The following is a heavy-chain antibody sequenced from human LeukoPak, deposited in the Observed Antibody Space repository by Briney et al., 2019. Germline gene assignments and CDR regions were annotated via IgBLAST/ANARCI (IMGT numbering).Heavy chain of an antibody. J-gene: IGHJ5*02. CDR3: ARTNPAWNYVNNWFDP. CDR1: GGTFSSYT. D-gene: IGHD1-7*01. CDR2: IIPILGTA. Sequence: ASVKVSCKASGGTFSSYTISWVRQAPGQGLEWMGRIIPILGTANYAQKFQGRVTITTDESTSTAYMELSSLRSEDTAVYYCARTNPAWNYVNNWFDPWGQGTLVTVSS. V-gene: IGHV1-69*16.